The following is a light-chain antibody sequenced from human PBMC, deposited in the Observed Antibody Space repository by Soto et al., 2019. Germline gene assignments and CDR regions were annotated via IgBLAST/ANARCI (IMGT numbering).Light chain of an antibody. CDR1: HSISTN. CDR2: GAS. CDR3: QQYNSWPT. J-gene: IGKJ4*01. Sequence: EIIMTQSPATLSVSPGEGATLSCRTSHSISTNLAWYQHKRGQSPRLLVYGASTRATGVPARFSGSGSGAECTISISSLQSEDFAVYYCQQYNSWPTFGGGTKVEIK. V-gene: IGKV3-15*01.